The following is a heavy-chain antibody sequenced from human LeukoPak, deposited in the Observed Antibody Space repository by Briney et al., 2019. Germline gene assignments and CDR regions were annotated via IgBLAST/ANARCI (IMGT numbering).Heavy chain of an antibody. CDR3: ARASTAGYYYYYMDV. J-gene: IGHJ6*03. D-gene: IGHD3-10*01. V-gene: IGHV3-20*04. Sequence: GGSLRLSCAASGFTFDDYGMSWVRQAPGKGLEWVSGINWNGGSTGYADSVKGRFTISRDNAKNSLYLQMSSLRAEDTALYYCARASTAGYYYYYMDVWGKGTTVTVSS. CDR1: GFTFDDYG. CDR2: INWNGGST.